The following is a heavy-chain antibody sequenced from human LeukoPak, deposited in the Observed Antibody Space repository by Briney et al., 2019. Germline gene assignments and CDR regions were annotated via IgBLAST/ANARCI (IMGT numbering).Heavy chain of an antibody. V-gene: IGHV1-18*01. D-gene: IGHD6-19*01. Sequence: GASVKVSCKASGYTFTSYGISWVRQAPGQGLEWMGLISAYNGNTNYAQKLQGRVTMTTDTSTSTAYMELRSLRSDDTAVYYCARELGGAAVAGSPLHYYYMDVWGKGTTVTVSS. J-gene: IGHJ6*03. CDR1: GYTFTSYG. CDR3: ARELGGAAVAGSPLHYYYMDV. CDR2: ISAYNGNT.